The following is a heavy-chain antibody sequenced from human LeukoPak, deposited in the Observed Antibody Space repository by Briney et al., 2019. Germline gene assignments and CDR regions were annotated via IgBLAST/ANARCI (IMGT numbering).Heavy chain of an antibody. D-gene: IGHD4-17*01. CDR3: ARDAYGDYVVDY. CDR1: GFTFSSYW. Sequence: PGGSLRLSCAASGFTFSSYWMHWVRQAPGKGLVWVSRINSDGSSTSYADSVKGRFTISRDNAKNTLYLQMNSLRAEDTAVYSCARDAYGDYVVDYWGQGILVTVSS. V-gene: IGHV3-74*01. CDR2: INSDGSST. J-gene: IGHJ4*02.